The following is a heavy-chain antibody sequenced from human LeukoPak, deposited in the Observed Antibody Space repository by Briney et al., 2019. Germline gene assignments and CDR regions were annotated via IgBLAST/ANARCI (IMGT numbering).Heavy chain of an antibody. J-gene: IGHJ4*02. Sequence: PSETLSLTCTVSGDSIRSYYWSWIRQPPGKGLEWVSYISSSGSTIYYADSVKGRFTISRDNAKNSLYLQMNSLRAEDTAVYYCARYSRPDSYYDSDPYYFDYWGQGTLVTVSS. V-gene: IGHV3-11*04. CDR1: GDSIRSYY. D-gene: IGHD3-22*01. CDR2: ISSSGSTI. CDR3: ARYSRPDSYYDSDPYYFDY.